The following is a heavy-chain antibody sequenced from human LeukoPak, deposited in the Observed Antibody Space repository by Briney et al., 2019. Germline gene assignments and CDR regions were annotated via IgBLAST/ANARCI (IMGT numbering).Heavy chain of an antibody. D-gene: IGHD3-10*01. CDR3: AKTRGYGSGSYSWWFDP. CDR2: INPNSGGT. Sequence: ASVKVSCKASGYTFTGYYMHWVRQAPGQGLEWMGWINPNSGGTNYAQKFQGRVTMTRDTSISTAYMELSRLRSDDTAVYYCAKTRGYGSGSYSWWFDPWGQGTLVTVSS. V-gene: IGHV1-2*02. CDR1: GYTFTGYY. J-gene: IGHJ5*02.